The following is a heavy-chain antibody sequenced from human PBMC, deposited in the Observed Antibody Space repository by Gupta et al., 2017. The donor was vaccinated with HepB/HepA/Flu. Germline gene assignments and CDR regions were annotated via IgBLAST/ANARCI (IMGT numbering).Heavy chain of an antibody. CDR3: ARLGRSGSGSYYVGDAFDI. CDR1: GYSFTSYW. Sequence: EVQLVKSGAEVTKPGESLKISCKGSGYSFTSYWLGWVRQMPGKGLEWMGIIYPGNSDTRYSPSFQGQVTISADKSISTAYLQWSSLKASDTAMYYCARLGRSGSGSYYVGDAFDIWGQGTMVTVSS. CDR2: IYPGNSDT. J-gene: IGHJ3*02. V-gene: IGHV5-51*01. D-gene: IGHD1-26*01.